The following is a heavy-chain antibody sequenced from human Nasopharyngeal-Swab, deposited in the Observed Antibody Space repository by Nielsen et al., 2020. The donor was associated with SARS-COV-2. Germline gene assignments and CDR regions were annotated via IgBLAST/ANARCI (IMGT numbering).Heavy chain of an antibody. V-gene: IGHV3-48*02. CDR1: GFTFSSYA. CDR3: AREFEATGATYLDS. D-gene: IGHD1-26*01. Sequence: GGSLRLSCAASGFTFSSYAMSWVRQAPGKGLEWVSYITSSSATKYYADSVKGRFTVSRDNAKNLLYLQMSSMRDEDTAVYYCAREFEATGATYLDSWGLGTLVTVSS. CDR2: ITSSSATK. J-gene: IGHJ4*02.